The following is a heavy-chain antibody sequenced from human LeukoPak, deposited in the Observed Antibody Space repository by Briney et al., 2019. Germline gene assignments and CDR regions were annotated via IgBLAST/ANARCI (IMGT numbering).Heavy chain of an antibody. CDR1: GYTFTSYY. Sequence: GASVKVSCKASGYTFTSYYMHWVRQAPGQGLEWMGIINPSGGSTSYAQKFQGRVTMTRDTSTSTVYMELSSLRSEDTAVYYCARDHGYYSSGWHDTHDAFDICGQGTMVSVSS. CDR3: ARDHGYYSSGWHDTHDAFDI. V-gene: IGHV1-46*01. J-gene: IGHJ3*02. D-gene: IGHD6-19*01. CDR2: INPSGGST.